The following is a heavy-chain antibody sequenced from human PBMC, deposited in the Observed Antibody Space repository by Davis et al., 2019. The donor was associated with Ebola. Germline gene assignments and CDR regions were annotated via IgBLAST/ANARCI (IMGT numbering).Heavy chain of an antibody. V-gene: IGHV5-10-1*01. Sequence: GGSLRLSCKGSGYSFTSYWISWVRQMPGKGLEWMGRIDPSDSYTNYSPSFQGHVTISADKSISTAYLQWSSLKASDTAMYYCARHHDLSGYSYGHWGQGTVVIVSS. CDR2: IDPSDSYT. J-gene: IGHJ4*02. D-gene: IGHD5-18*01. CDR1: GYSFTSYW. CDR3: ARHHDLSGYSYGH.